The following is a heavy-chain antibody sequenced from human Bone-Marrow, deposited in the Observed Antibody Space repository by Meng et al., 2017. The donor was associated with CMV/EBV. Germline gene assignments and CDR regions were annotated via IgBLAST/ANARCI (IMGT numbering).Heavy chain of an antibody. Sequence: GESLKISCAASGFTFSSYEMNWVRQAPGKGLEWVSYISRSGNTIYYADSVRGRFTISRDNAKNSLYLQMNSLRAEDTAVYYCAMIGYSYEYPSGWYYFDYWGQGTLVTVSS. D-gene: IGHD5-18*01. V-gene: IGHV3-48*03. CDR3: AMIGYSYEYPSGWYYFDY. J-gene: IGHJ4*02. CDR1: GFTFSSYE. CDR2: ISRSGNTI.